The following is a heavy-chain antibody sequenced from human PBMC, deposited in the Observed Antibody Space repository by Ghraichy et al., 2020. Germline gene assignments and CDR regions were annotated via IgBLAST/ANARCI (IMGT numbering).Heavy chain of an antibody. CDR1: GFTFSSYA. D-gene: IGHD3-10*01. J-gene: IGHJ4*02. CDR3: AKRPGYGSGSYYNYFDY. Sequence: GGSLRLSCAASGFTFSSYAMSWVRQAPGKGLEWVSAISGSGGSTYYADSVKGRFTISRDNSKNTLYLQMNSLRAEDTAVYYCAKRPGYGSGSYYNYFDYWGQGTLVTVSS. V-gene: IGHV3-23*01. CDR2: ISGSGGST.